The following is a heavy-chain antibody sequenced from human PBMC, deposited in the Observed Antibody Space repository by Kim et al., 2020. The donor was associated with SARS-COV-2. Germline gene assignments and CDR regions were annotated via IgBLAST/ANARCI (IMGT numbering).Heavy chain of an antibody. CDR2: ISYDGSNK. D-gene: IGHD5-18*01. CDR1: GFTFSSYG. CDR3: AKEVYRIQLWSSGFDY. Sequence: GGSLRLSCAASGFTFSSYGMHWVRQAPGKGLEWVAVISYDGSNKYYADSVKGRFTISRDNSKNTLYLQMNSLRAEETAVYYCAKEVYRIQLWSSGFDYWGQGTLVTVSS. J-gene: IGHJ4*02. V-gene: IGHV3-30*18.